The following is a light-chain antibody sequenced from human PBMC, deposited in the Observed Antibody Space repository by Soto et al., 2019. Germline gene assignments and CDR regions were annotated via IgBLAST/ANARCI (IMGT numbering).Light chain of an antibody. CDR2: EVT. CDR1: GSDVGGYDY. Sequence: QSALTQPASVSGSPGQSITISCTGTGSDVGGYDYVSWYQHHPGKAPKVMIYEVTNRPSGVPDRFSGSKSGTSASLAISGLRSEDEADYYCAAWDDTLVAYVFGTGTKVTVL. CDR3: AAWDDTLVAYV. J-gene: IGLJ1*01. V-gene: IGLV2-14*01.